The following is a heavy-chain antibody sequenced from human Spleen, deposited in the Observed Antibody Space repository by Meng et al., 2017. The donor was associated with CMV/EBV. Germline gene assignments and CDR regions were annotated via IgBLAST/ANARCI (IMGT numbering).Heavy chain of an antibody. V-gene: IGHV3-11*04. D-gene: IGHD1-26*01. J-gene: IGHJ4*02. CDR1: GFTFSDYY. Sequence: GGSLRLSCAASGFTFSDYYMSWIRQAPGKGLEWVSCITSGGSSIYYADSVKGRFTISRDNAKNSLYLQMNSLRAKDTAVYYCARSQYSGSYWGSDFYFDYWGQGTLVTVSS. CDR3: ARSQYSGSYWGSDFYFDY. CDR2: ITSGGSSI.